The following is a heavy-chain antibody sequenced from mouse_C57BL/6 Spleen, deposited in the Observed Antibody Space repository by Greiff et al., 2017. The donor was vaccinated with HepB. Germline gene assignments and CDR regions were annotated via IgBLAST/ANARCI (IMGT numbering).Heavy chain of an antibody. Sequence: QVQLQQSGPELVKPGASVKISCKASGYAFSSSWMNWVKQRPGKGLEWIGRIYPGDGETNYNGKFKGKATLTADKSSITAYMQLSSLTYEDSAVYCFARRHYYGSGAMDYWGQGTSVTVSS. CDR3: ARRHYYGSGAMDY. CDR2: IYPGDGET. D-gene: IGHD1-1*01. J-gene: IGHJ4*01. V-gene: IGHV1-82*01. CDR1: GYAFSSSW.